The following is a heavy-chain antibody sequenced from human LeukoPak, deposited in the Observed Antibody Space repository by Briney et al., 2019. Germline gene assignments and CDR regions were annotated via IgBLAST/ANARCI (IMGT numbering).Heavy chain of an antibody. V-gene: IGHV3-23*01. Sequence: AGGSLRLSCAASGFTFSSHAMNWVRQAPGKGLEWVSAISGSGGSTYYADSVKGRFTISRDNSKNTLYVQMNSLRAEDTAIYYCAKVMAVAARRGNIDYWGQGTLVCVSS. CDR1: GFTFSSHA. CDR3: AKVMAVAARRGNIDY. J-gene: IGHJ4*02. CDR2: ISGSGGST. D-gene: IGHD6-19*01.